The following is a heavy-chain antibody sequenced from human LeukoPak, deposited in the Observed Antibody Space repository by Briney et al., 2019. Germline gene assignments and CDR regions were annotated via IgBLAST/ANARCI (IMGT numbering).Heavy chain of an antibody. CDR2: VFDSGST. CDR1: GASFCTNY. CDR3: ARLYQQSKWKYYYYYMDV. D-gene: IGHD1-1*01. J-gene: IGHJ6*03. Sequence: SETLSLTCSVSGASFCTNYWSWIRQPPGRGLEWIGYVFDSGSTNYNPSLKSRVTISVDTSTKQFSLRLSSVTAADTAVSYCARLYQQSKWKYYYYYMDVWGKGTAVTVSS. V-gene: IGHV4-59*01.